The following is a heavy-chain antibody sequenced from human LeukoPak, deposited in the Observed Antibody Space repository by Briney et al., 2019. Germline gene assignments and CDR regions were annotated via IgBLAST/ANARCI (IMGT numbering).Heavy chain of an antibody. J-gene: IGHJ4*02. D-gene: IGHD2-15*01. CDR3: ARDPGGSVVDY. Sequence: PSETLSLTCTVSGGSISSSSYYWGWIRQPPGKGLEWIGSIYYSGSTYYNPSLKSRVTISVDTSKNQFSLKLSSVTAADTAVYYCARDPGGSVVDYLGQGTLVTVSS. CDR2: IYYSGST. CDR1: GGSISSSSYY. V-gene: IGHV4-39*07.